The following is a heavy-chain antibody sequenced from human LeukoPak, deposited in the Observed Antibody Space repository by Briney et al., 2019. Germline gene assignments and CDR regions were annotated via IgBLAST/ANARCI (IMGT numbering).Heavy chain of an antibody. V-gene: IGHV4-59*01. J-gene: IGHJ3*02. Sequence: SETLSLTCTVSGGSISSYYWSWIRQPPGKGLEWIGYIYYSGSTNYNPSLKSRVTISVDTSKNQFSLKVSSVTAADTAVYYCASTEAVAGTVDAFDIWGQGTMVTVSS. CDR1: GGSISSYY. CDR3: ASTEAVAGTVDAFDI. CDR2: IYYSGST. D-gene: IGHD6-19*01.